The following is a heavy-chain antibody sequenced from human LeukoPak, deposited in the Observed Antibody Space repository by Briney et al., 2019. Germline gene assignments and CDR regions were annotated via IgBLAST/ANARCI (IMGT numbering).Heavy chain of an antibody. CDR3: ARGRRQWLVPAPQYFQH. Sequence: SETLSLTCAVYGGSFSGYYWSWIRQPPGKGLEWMGEINHSGSTNYNPSLKRRATISVDTSKNQFSLKLSSVTAADTAVYYCARGRRQWLVPAPQYFQHWGQGTLVTVSS. D-gene: IGHD6-19*01. CDR1: GGSFSGYY. V-gene: IGHV4-34*01. CDR2: INHSGST. J-gene: IGHJ1*01.